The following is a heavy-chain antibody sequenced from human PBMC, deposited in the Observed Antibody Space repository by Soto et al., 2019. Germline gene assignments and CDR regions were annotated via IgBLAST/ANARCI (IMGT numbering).Heavy chain of an antibody. V-gene: IGHV5-51*01. D-gene: IGHD3-10*01. CDR2: IYPGDSDT. J-gene: IGHJ3*01. Sequence: PXDSLKISCKGSGYSLAGYWIGWVRQMPGKGLDWMGVIYPGDSDTRYSPSFHGQVTISADKSISTAYLQWSSLKASDTAMYFCARLPGVRGVFDGFNVWGQGTMVTVSS. CDR1: GYSLAGYW. CDR3: ARLPGVRGVFDGFNV.